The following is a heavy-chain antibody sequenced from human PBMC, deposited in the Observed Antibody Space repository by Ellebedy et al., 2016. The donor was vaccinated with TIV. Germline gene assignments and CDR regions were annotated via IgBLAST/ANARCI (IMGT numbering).Heavy chain of an antibody. V-gene: IGHV4-31*03. Sequence: SETLSLTXTVSGGSISSGGYYWSWIRQHPGKGLEWIGYIYYSGSTYYNPSLKSRVTISVDTSKNQFSLKLSSVTAADTAVYYCARGYGDYDAFDIWGQGTMVTVSS. D-gene: IGHD4-17*01. CDR1: GGSISSGGYY. CDR3: ARGYGDYDAFDI. CDR2: IYYSGST. J-gene: IGHJ3*02.